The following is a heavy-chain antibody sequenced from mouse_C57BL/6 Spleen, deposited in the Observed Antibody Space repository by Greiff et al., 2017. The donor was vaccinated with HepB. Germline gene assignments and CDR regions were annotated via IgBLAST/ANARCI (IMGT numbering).Heavy chain of an antibody. CDR3: APRTTVVAFDY. CDR2: IHPNSGST. Sequence: VQLQQSGAELVKPGASVKLSCKASGYTFTSYWMHWVKQRPGQGLEWIGMIHPNSGSTNYNEKFKSKATLTVDKSSSTAYMQLSSLTSEDSAVYYCAPRTTVVAFDYWGQGTTLTVSS. CDR1: GYTFTSYW. D-gene: IGHD1-1*01. J-gene: IGHJ2*01. V-gene: IGHV1-64*01.